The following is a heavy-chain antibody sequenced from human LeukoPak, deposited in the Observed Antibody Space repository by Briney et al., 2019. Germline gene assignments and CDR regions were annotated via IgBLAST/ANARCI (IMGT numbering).Heavy chain of an antibody. Sequence: PSETLSLTCAVSGRSFTTYHWSWIRQSPGKGLEWIGEIKTSAITNYNPSLESRVTISVDKSKNQFSLNLSFLTAADAGIYYCASQMLEWYGLDVWGQGTTVTVSS. CDR1: GRSFTTYH. D-gene: IGHD3-3*01. CDR3: ASQMLEWYGLDV. J-gene: IGHJ6*01. CDR2: IKTSAIT. V-gene: IGHV4-34*01.